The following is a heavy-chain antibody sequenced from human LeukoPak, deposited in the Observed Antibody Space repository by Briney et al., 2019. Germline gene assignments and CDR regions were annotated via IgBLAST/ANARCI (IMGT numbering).Heavy chain of an antibody. CDR3: ATPRGIVVVVAAPSFDY. CDR2: ISDSGGST. CDR1: GFTFSSYA. J-gene: IGHJ4*02. Sequence: GGSLRLSCAASGFTFSSYAMSWVRQAPGKGPEWVSSISDSGGSTYYADSAKGRFTISRDNSKNTLYLQMSSLRAEDTAVYYCATPRGIVVVVAAPSFDYWGQGTLVTVSS. V-gene: IGHV3-23*01. D-gene: IGHD2-15*01.